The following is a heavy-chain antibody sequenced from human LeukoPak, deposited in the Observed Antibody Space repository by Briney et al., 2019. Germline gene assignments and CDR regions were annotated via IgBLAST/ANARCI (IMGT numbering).Heavy chain of an antibody. Sequence: GGSLRLSCAASGFTFSSYAMSWARQAPGKGLEWVSAISGSGGSTYYADSVKGRFTISRDNSKNTLYLQMNSLRAEDTAVYYCAKDLITMVRGLNFDYWGQGTLVTVSS. V-gene: IGHV3-23*01. J-gene: IGHJ4*02. CDR3: AKDLITMVRGLNFDY. D-gene: IGHD3-10*01. CDR2: ISGSGGST. CDR1: GFTFSSYA.